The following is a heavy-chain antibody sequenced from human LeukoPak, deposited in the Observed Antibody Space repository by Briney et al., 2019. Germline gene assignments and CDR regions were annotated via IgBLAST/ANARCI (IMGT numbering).Heavy chain of an antibody. CDR1: GFAFSSYW. J-gene: IGHJ4*02. Sequence: GGSLRLSCAASGFAFSSYWMSWVRQAPGKGLEWVANIKEDGSEKYYVDSVKGRFTISRDNAKNSLYLQMNSLRAEDTAVYYCARDRSDSSGWYLEYYFDYWGQGTLVTVSS. V-gene: IGHV3-7*01. D-gene: IGHD6-19*01. CDR3: ARDRSDSSGWYLEYYFDY. CDR2: IKEDGSEK.